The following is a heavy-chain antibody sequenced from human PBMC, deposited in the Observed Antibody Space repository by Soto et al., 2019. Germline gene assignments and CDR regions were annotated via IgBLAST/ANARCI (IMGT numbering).Heavy chain of an antibody. CDR3: AKDLSDYPRGDDAFDI. V-gene: IGHV3-23*01. CDR2: ISGSGGST. J-gene: IGHJ3*02. D-gene: IGHD4-17*01. CDR1: GFTFSSYA. Sequence: EVQLLESGGGLVQPGGSLRLSCAASGFTFSSYAMSWVRQAPGKGLGWVSAISGSGGSTYYADSVKGRFTISRDNSKNTLYLQMNSLRAEDTAVYYCAKDLSDYPRGDDAFDIWGQGTMVTVSS.